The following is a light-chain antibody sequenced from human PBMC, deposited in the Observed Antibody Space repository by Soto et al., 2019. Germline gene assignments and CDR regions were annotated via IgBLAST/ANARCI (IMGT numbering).Light chain of an antibody. J-gene: IGKJ2*01. CDR3: QQYGSSPYT. CDR1: QSVSSSY. Sequence: EIVLTQSPGTLSLSPGDRATLSCRASQSVSSSYSAWYQQQPGQAPRLLIYGASSRATGIPDRFSGSGSGTDFTLTSSRLEPEDVAVYYCQQYGSSPYTFGQGTKLEIK. V-gene: IGKV3-20*01. CDR2: GAS.